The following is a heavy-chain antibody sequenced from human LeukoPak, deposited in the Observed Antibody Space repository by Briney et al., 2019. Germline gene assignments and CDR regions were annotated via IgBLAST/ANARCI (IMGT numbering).Heavy chain of an antibody. CDR1: GFTFDDYA. J-gene: IGHJ4*02. V-gene: IGHV3-9*01. CDR3: AKGLGYSSGWYPEYYFDY. Sequence: GGSLRLSCAASGFTFDDYAMHWVRQVPGKGLEWVSGISWNSGTIGYADSVKGRFTISRDNAKNSLYLQMNSLRAEDTALYYCAKGLGYSSGWYPEYYFDYWGQGTLVTVSS. D-gene: IGHD6-19*01. CDR2: ISWNSGTI.